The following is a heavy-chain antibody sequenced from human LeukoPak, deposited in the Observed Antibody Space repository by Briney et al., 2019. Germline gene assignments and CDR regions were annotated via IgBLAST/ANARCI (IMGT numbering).Heavy chain of an antibody. V-gene: IGHV7-4-1*02. CDR2: INTNTGNP. CDR3: ARDPNYYYDSSGYYY. D-gene: IGHD3-22*01. J-gene: IGHJ4*02. CDR1: GYTFTNYV. Sequence: ASVKVSCKASGYTFTNYVMNWVRQAPGQGLEWMGWINTNTGNPTYAQGFTGRFVFSLDTSVSTAYLQISSLKAEDTAVYYCARDPNYYYDSSGYYYWGQGTLVTVSS.